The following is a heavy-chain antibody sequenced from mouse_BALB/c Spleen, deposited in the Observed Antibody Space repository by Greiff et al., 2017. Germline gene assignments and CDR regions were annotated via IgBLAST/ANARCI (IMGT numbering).Heavy chain of an antibody. D-gene: IGHD2-1*01. CDR2: IFPGSGNT. Sequence: QVQLQQSGPELVKPGASVKISCKASGYSFTSYYIHWVKQRPGQGLEWIGWIFPGSGNTKYNEKFKGKATLTADTSSSTAYMQLSSLTSEDSAVYFCARPPYGKDAMDYWGQGTSVTVSS. V-gene: IGHV1-66*01. CDR3: ARPPYGKDAMDY. J-gene: IGHJ4*01. CDR1: GYSFTSYY.